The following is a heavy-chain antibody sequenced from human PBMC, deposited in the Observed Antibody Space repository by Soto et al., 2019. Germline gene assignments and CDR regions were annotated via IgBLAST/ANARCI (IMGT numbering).Heavy chain of an antibody. J-gene: IGHJ3*02. V-gene: IGHV4-4*02. CDR3: ARFMSTVTNVAFDS. D-gene: IGHD4-17*01. Sequence: SETLSLTCAVSGGSIISSNWWSLVRQPPGKGLEWIGEIYHSGSTNYNPSLKSRVTISVDKSKNQFSLKLSSVTAADTAVYYWARFMSTVTNVAFDSWGQGTMVTV. CDR1: GGSIISSNW. CDR2: IYHSGST.